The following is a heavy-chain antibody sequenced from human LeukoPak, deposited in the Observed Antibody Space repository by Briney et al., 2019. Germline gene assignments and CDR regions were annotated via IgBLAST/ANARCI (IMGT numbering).Heavy chain of an antibody. J-gene: IGHJ6*03. D-gene: IGHD2-2*01. CDR3: ARDAVLSSTNYYYMDV. CDR2: IKQDGSEK. CDR1: GFTFSSYW. V-gene: IGHV3-7*01. Sequence: GGSLRLSRAASGFTFSSYWMSWVRQAPGKGLEWVANIKQDGSEKYYVDSVKGRFTISRDNAKNSLYLQMNSLRAEDTAVYYCARDAVLSSTNYYYMDVWGKGTTVTVSS.